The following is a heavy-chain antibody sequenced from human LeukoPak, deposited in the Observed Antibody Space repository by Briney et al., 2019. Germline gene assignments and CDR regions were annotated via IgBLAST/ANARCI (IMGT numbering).Heavy chain of an antibody. J-gene: IGHJ4*02. CDR1: GFTFSSYA. D-gene: IGHD6-19*01. CDR2: ISGSGGST. V-gene: IGHV3-23*01. CDR3: AKDFSMAVAPLFDY. Sequence: GGSLRLSCAASGFTFSSYAMSWVRQAPGKGLEWVSAISGSGGSTYYADSVKGRFTISRDNSKNTLYLQLNSLRAEDTAVYYCAKDFSMAVAPLFDYWGQGTLVTVSS.